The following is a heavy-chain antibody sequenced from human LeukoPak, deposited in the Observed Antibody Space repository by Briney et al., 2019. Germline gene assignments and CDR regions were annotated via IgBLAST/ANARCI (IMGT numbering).Heavy chain of an antibody. Sequence: ASVKVSCKASDYTFITYGLSWVRQAPGQGLEWMGWINTYNGNTNYAQKLQGRVTMTTDTSTNTAYMELRSLRSDDTAVYYCARDRSEHYDRSAYSWNDAFDLWGQGTMVTASS. V-gene: IGHV1-18*01. J-gene: IGHJ3*01. CDR3: ARDRSEHYDRSAYSWNDAFDL. D-gene: IGHD3-22*01. CDR1: DYTFITYG. CDR2: INTYNGNT.